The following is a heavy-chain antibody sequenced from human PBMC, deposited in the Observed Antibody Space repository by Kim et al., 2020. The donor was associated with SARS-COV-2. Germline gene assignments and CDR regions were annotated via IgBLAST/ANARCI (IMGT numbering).Heavy chain of an antibody. J-gene: IGHJ4*02. CDR3: AREYSSGWYDYFDY. Sequence: ADSVKGRFTISRDNAKNSLYLQMNSLRAEDTAVYYCAREYSSGWYDYFDYWGQGTLVTVSS. V-gene: IGHV3-48*03. D-gene: IGHD6-19*01.